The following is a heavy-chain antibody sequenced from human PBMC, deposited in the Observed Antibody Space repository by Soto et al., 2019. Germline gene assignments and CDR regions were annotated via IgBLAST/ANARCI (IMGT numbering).Heavy chain of an antibody. CDR3: ARDRGSYCDY. CDR2: ISYDGSNK. CDR1: GFTFSSYA. D-gene: IGHD1-26*01. J-gene: IGHJ4*02. Sequence: GGSLRLSCAASGFTFSSYAMHWVRQAPGKGLEWVAVISYDGSNKYYADSVKGRFTISRDNSKNTLYLQMNSLRAEDTAVYYCARDRGSYCDYWGQGTLVTVSS. V-gene: IGHV3-30-3*01.